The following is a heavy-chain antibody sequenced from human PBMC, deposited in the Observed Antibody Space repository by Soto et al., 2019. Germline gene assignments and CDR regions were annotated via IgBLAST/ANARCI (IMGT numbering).Heavy chain of an antibody. Sequence: EVQLVESGGGLEQHGRSLRLSCAASGFTFDDYAMHWVRQAPGKGLEWVSGISWNSGSIGYADSVKGRFTISRDNAKNSLYLQMNSLRAEDTALYYCAKDKGYGSGSSWKAFDIWGQGTMVTVSS. J-gene: IGHJ3*02. CDR3: AKDKGYGSGSSWKAFDI. V-gene: IGHV3-9*01. D-gene: IGHD3-10*01. CDR1: GFTFDDYA. CDR2: ISWNSGSI.